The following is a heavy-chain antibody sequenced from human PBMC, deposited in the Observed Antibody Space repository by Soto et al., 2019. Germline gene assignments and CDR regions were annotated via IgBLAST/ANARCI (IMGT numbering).Heavy chain of an antibody. J-gene: IGHJ2*01. D-gene: IGHD3-10*01. V-gene: IGHV3-23*01. CDR2: ISGSGGST. Sequence: EVQLLESGGGLVQPGGSLRLSCAASGFTFSSYAMSWVRQAPGKGLEWVSAISGSGGSTYYADSVKGRFTISRDNSKNTLYLQMNRLRAEDTAVYYCAKVQTMVRGVIIAWDWYFDLWGRGTLVTVSS. CDR1: GFTFSSYA. CDR3: AKVQTMVRGVIIAWDWYFDL.